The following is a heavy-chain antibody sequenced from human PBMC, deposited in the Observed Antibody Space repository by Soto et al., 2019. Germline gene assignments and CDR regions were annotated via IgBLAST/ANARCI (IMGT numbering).Heavy chain of an antibody. D-gene: IGHD2-15*01. Sequence: PSETLSLTCTVSGGSISSYYRSWIRQPPGKGLEWIGYIYYSGSTNYNPSLKSRVTISVDTSKNQFSLKLSSVTAADTAVYYCARIGVYCSGGSCLGYYGMDVWGQGTTVTVSS. CDR2: IYYSGST. CDR3: ARIGVYCSGGSCLGYYGMDV. J-gene: IGHJ6*02. V-gene: IGHV4-59*01. CDR1: GGSISSYY.